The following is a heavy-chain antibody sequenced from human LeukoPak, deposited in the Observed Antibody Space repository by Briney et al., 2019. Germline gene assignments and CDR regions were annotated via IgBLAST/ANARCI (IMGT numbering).Heavy chain of an antibody. Sequence: GGSLRLSCAASGFTFSSYAMSWVRQAPGNGLEWVSAISGSGGSTYYADSVKGRFTISRDNSKNTLYLQMNSLRAEDTAVYYCARGPSGYHNTGGQGTLVTVSS. CDR3: ARGPSGYHNT. CDR2: ISGSGGST. J-gene: IGHJ4*02. CDR1: GFTFSSYA. V-gene: IGHV3-23*01. D-gene: IGHD5-12*01.